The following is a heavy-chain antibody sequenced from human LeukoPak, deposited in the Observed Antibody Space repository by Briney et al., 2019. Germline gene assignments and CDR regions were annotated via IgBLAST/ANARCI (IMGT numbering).Heavy chain of an antibody. CDR2: ISGSGGST. CDR3: AKAGGIAARPYFQH. J-gene: IGHJ1*01. CDR1: GFTFSSYA. Sequence: GASLRLSCAASGFTFSSYAMSWVRQAPGKGLEWVSAISGSGGSTYYADSVKGRFTISRDNSKNTLYLQMNSLRAEDTAVCYCAKAGGIAARPYFQHWGQGTLVTVSS. V-gene: IGHV3-23*01. D-gene: IGHD6-6*01.